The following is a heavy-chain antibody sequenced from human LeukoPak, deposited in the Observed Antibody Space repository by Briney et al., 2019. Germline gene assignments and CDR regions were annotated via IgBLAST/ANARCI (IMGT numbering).Heavy chain of an antibody. D-gene: IGHD4-17*01. CDR3: ARKTTLFFFDY. J-gene: IGHJ4*02. Sequence: SETLSLTCTVSGGSNISYYWSWIRQPAGKGLEWIGRIYTSGSTNYNPSLKSRVTISVDKSKNQFSLKLSSVTAADTAVYYCARKTTLFFFDYWGQGTLVTVSS. CDR1: GGSNISYY. CDR2: IYTSGST. V-gene: IGHV4-4*07.